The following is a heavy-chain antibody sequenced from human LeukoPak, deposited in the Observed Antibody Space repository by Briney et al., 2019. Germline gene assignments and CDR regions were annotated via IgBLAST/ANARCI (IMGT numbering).Heavy chain of an antibody. CDR2: IYASGSSGNT. CDR1: GGSISRYY. V-gene: IGHV4-4*07. D-gene: IGHD2-21*01. J-gene: IGHJ3*02. CDR3: ARDRDLRPHTSFDI. Sequence: SETLSLTCTVSGGSISRYYWSWILQSAGKGLEWIGRIYASGSSGNTKYNPSLKSRVTISLDTSKNRFSLKVNSVTAADTAVYYCARDRDLRPHTSFDISGQGTLVTVSP.